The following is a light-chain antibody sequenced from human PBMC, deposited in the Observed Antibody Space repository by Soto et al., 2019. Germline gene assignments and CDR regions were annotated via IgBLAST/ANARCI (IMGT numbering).Light chain of an antibody. Sequence: DIQMTQYPSTLSATAGDRVTITCRASQRISSWLAWYQHKPGKAPKLLIYDASNLDSGVPSRFSGSGSGTEFSTTISTLPPDDCANYYCQQYEHYWTFGHGTKVDIK. CDR2: DAS. J-gene: IGKJ1*01. CDR3: QQYEHYWT. V-gene: IGKV1-5*01. CDR1: QRISSW.